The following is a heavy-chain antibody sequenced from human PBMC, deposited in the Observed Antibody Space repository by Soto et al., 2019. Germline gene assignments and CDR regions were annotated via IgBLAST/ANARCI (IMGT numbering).Heavy chain of an antibody. CDR2: MNPNSGNT. J-gene: IGHJ6*03. D-gene: IGHD3-9*01. CDR1: GYTFTSYD. CDR3: ARAQEGGMEYYDILTGYRDLYYYYYYMDV. V-gene: IGHV1-8*01. Sequence: ASVKVSCKASGYTFTSYDINWVRQATGQGLEWMGWMNPNSGNTGYAQKFQGRVTMTRNTSISTAYMELSSLRSEDTAVYYCARAQEGGMEYYDILTGYRDLYYYYYYMDVWGKGTTVTVSS.